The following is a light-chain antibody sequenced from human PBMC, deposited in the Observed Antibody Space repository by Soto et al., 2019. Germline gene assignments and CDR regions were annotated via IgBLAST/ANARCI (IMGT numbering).Light chain of an antibody. J-gene: IGKJ4*01. Sequence: DIQMTQSPSTLSASVGDRVTITCRASQSISSWLAWYQQKPGKAPKLLIYDASSLESGVPSRFSGSGSGTKFTLTISSLQPDDFATYYCQQGLTFGGGTKVDIK. CDR1: QSISSW. CDR2: DAS. V-gene: IGKV1-5*01. CDR3: QQGLT.